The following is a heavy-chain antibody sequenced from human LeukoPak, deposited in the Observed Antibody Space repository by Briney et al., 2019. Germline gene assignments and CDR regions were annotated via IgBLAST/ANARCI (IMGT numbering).Heavy chain of an antibody. CDR1: GGSFSGYY. CDR2: INHSGST. V-gene: IGHV4-34*01. D-gene: IGHD2-2*01. CDR3: ARAPGYCSSTSCRSRRYGMDV. J-gene: IGHJ6*02. Sequence: SETLALTCAVYGGSFSGYYWSWIRQPPGKGLEWIGEINHSGSTNYNPSLKSRVNISVDTSKHQFSLKLSSVTAADTAVYYCARAPGYCSSTSCRSRRYGMDVWGQGTTVTVSS.